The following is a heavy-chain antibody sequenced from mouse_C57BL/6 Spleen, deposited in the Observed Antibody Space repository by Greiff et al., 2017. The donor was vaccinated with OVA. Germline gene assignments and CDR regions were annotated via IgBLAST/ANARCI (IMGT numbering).Heavy chain of an antibody. CDR1: GYSFTGYY. D-gene: IGHD2-4*01. V-gene: IGHV1-42*01. J-gene: IGHJ3*01. CDR3: ARGYDYDVGAFAY. CDR2: INPSTGGT. Sequence: QESGPELVKPGASVKISCKASGYSFTGYYMNWVKQSPEKSLEWIGEINPSTGGTTYNQKFKAKATLTVDKSSSTAYMQLKSLTSEDSAVYYCARGYDYDVGAFAYWGQGTLVTVSA.